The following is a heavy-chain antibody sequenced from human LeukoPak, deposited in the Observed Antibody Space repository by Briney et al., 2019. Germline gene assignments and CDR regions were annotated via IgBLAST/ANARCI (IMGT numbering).Heavy chain of an antibody. CDR3: ARDGSGSYYKNWLDP. J-gene: IGHJ5*02. Sequence: GASVKVSCKASGYTFTGYYMHWVRQAPGQGLEWMGWINPNSGGTNYAQKFQGRVTMTRDTSISTAYMELSRLRSDDTAVYYCARDGSGSYYKNWLDPWGQGTLVTVSS. CDR2: INPNSGGT. V-gene: IGHV1-2*02. D-gene: IGHD3-10*01. CDR1: GYTFTGYY.